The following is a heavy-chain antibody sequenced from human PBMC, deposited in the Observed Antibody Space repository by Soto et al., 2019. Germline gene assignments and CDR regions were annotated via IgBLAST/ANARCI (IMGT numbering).Heavy chain of an antibody. V-gene: IGHV4-39*01. D-gene: IGHD6-13*01. CDR3: ATQQLAYYYYGMDV. Sequence: SETLSLTCTVSGGSISSSSYYWGWIRQPPGKGLEWIGSIYYSGSTYYNPSLKSRVTISVDTSKNQFSLKLSSVTAADTAVYYCATQQLAYYYYGMDVWGQGTTVTVSS. J-gene: IGHJ6*02. CDR1: GGSISSSSYY. CDR2: IYYSGST.